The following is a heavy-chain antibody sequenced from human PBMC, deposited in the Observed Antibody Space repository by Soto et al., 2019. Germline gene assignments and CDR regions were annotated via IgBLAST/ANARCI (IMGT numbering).Heavy chain of an antibody. CDR1: GGSISSSSYY. CDR2: IYDSGGT. CDR3: ARRGEGIADEIDI. Sequence: QLQLQESGPGLVKPSETLSLTCTVSGGSISSSSYYWGWVRQPPGKGLEWSGSIYDSGGTYYNPSLKSRATIPVDTSKNQFSLKLSSVTAADTAVYYCARRGEGIADEIDIWGQGTMVTVSS. V-gene: IGHV4-39*01. J-gene: IGHJ3*02. D-gene: IGHD6-13*01.